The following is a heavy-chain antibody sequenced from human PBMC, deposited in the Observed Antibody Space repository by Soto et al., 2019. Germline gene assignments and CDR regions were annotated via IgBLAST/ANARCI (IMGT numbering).Heavy chain of an antibody. CDR3: AKDLTRQPAYWLGP. J-gene: IGHJ5*02. CDR2: INAHSGGT. Sequence: ASVKVSCKASGFSFTGYYIHWLRQAPGQGLEWMGWINAHSGGTEYAQKFQGRVTLTRDTSIATAYLTLTSLTSDDTALYYCAKDLTRQPAYWLGPWGQGPQVTVSS. V-gene: IGHV1-2*02. D-gene: IGHD3-16*01. CDR1: GFSFTGYY.